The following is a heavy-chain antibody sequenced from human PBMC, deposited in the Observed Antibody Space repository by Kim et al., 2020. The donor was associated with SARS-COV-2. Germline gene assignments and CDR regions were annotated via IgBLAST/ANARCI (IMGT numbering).Heavy chain of an antibody. Sequence: TNGRTNYNPSRKSRVTMTEDMSKSQFSLKLSSVTAADTAVYYCASALGHWGQGTLVTVSS. CDR2: TNGRT. CDR3: ASALGH. J-gene: IGHJ4*02. D-gene: IGHD3-16*02. V-gene: IGHV4-4*07.